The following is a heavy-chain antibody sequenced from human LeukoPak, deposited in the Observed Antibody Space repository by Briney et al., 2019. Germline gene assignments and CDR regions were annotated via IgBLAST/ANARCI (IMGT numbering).Heavy chain of an antibody. CDR1: GFTFRSYE. Sequence: GGSLRLSGAASGFTFRSYEINWVRQAPGKGLEWVSYINRGGDIKIYADSVKGRFTISRDNPKDSLYLQMNSLRAEDTAVYYCAREMGSRQNDDWGAGTLCTVSS. J-gene: IGHJ4*03. V-gene: IGHV3-48*03. CDR3: AREMGSRQNDD. CDR2: INRGGDIK. D-gene: IGHD1-26*01.